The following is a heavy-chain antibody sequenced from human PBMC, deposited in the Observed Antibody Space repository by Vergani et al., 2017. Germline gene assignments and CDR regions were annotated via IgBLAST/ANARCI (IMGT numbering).Heavy chain of an antibody. Sequence: EVQLVESGGGLIQPGGSLRLSCAASGFTVSSNYMSWVRQAPGKGLEWVSVIYSGGSTYYADSVKGRFTISRDNSKNTLYHQMNSLRAEDTAVYYCAREAYCSGGSCYSSGYFDYWGQGTLVTVSS. CDR1: GFTVSSNY. CDR3: AREAYCSGGSCYSSGYFDY. V-gene: IGHV3-53*01. J-gene: IGHJ4*02. D-gene: IGHD2-15*01. CDR2: IYSGGST.